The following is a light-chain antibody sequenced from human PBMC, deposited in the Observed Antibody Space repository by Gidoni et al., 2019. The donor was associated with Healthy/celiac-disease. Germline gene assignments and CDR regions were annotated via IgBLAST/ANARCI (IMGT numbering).Light chain of an antibody. CDR3: QAWDSSPW. Sequence: SYELTQPPSVSVSPGQKASITCSGAKLGDKYACWYQKKPGQSPGLCIDQYSKRTSGIHERFSGSNSGNTATRTISGKQAMDEADYYCQAWDSSPWFGGGTKLTVL. V-gene: IGLV3-1*01. J-gene: IGLJ3*02. CDR2: QYS. CDR1: KLGDKY.